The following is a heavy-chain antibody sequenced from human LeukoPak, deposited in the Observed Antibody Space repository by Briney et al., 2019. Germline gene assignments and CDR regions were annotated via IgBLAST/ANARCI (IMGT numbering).Heavy chain of an antibody. CDR1: GFTFSSYA. V-gene: IGHV3-30-3*01. J-gene: IGHJ3*02. CDR2: ISYDGSNK. D-gene: IGHD3-3*01. CDR3: VRGFTIVAAFDI. Sequence: GGSLRLSCAASGFTFSSYAMHWVRQAPGKGLEWVAVISYDGSNKYYADSVKGRFTISRDNSKNTLYLQMNSLRAEDTAVYYCVRGFTIVAAFDIWGQGTMVTVSS.